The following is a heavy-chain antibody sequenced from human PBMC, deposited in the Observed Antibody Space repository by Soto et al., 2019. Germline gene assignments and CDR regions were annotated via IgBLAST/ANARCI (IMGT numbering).Heavy chain of an antibody. V-gene: IGHV3-7*01. CDR3: ARGIPKGACDIDY. CDR2: INEDGSVK. Sequence: PASGFTFSNYWMTWVRQAPGRGLEWVANINEDGSVKGYVESMKGRFTISSANARNSLNLQMNSLRVEDTAVYYCARGIPKGACDIDYWGQGTLVTVSS. D-gene: IGHD1-26*01. CDR1: GFTFSNYW. J-gene: IGHJ4*02.